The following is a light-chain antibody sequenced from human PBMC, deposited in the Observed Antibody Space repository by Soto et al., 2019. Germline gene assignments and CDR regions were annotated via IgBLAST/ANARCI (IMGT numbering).Light chain of an antibody. CDR3: AAWDDSLTVI. J-gene: IGLJ2*01. CDR1: SSNIGSNS. Sequence: QSVLTQPPSASGTRGQRVTISCSGSSSNIGSNSVNWYQQLPGTAPKLLIYSSNKRPSGVPDRFSGSKSGTSASLAISGLQSEDEADYYCAAWDDSLTVIFGGGTQLTVL. V-gene: IGLV1-44*01. CDR2: SSN.